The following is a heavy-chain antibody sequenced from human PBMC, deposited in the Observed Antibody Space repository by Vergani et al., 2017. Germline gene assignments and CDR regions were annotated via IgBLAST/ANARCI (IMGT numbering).Heavy chain of an antibody. J-gene: IGHJ6*02. CDR3: ARARSIAVACSRYYDYGMDV. D-gene: IGHD6-19*01. Sequence: QVQLVQSGAEVKKPGASVKVSCKASGYTFTSYDINWVRQATGKGLEWMELMNHNSSKTGYAQKFQGRVTMTRNTSISTAYMELSSLRSEDTAVYYCARARSIAVACSRYYDYGMDVWGQGTTVTVSS. CDR1: GYTFTSYD. V-gene: IGHV1-8*01. CDR2: MNHNSSKT.